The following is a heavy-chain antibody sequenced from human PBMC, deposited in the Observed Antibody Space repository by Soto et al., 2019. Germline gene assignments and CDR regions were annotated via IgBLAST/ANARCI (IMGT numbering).Heavy chain of an antibody. D-gene: IGHD6-6*01. CDR1: GFTFRDYD. J-gene: IGHJ5*02. CDR2: ISSSGTAT. V-gene: IGHV3-11*01. CDR3: ARKGNRAARPNP. Sequence: QVQLVESGGGLVRPGGSLRLSCAASGFTFRDYDMSWIRQAPGKGLEWVSCISSSGTATYYADSVKGRFTISRDNAKNSLYVEMNSLRVEDTAVYYCARKGNRAARPNPWGQGTLVTVSS.